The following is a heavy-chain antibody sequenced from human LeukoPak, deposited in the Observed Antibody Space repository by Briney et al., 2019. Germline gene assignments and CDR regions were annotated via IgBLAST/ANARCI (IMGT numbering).Heavy chain of an antibody. Sequence: PSETLSLTCTVSGGSISSYYWSWIRQPPGKGLEWIGHIFYSGSTNYNPSLKSRVTISVDTSKNQFSLKLSSVTAAETAVYYCARHSGIAVAGADFDYWGQGTLVTVSS. J-gene: IGHJ4*02. CDR3: ARHSGIAVAGADFDY. CDR2: IFYSGST. V-gene: IGHV4-59*08. D-gene: IGHD6-19*01. CDR1: GGSISSYY.